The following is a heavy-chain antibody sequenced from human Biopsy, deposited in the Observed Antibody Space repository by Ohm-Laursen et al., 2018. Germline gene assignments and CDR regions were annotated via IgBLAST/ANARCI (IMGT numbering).Heavy chain of an antibody. V-gene: IGHV4-59*08. CDR1: DDSIRNFY. CDR3: ARHSFGSGRDF. J-gene: IGHJ4*02. CDR2: ASYSGYT. D-gene: IGHD3-10*01. Sequence: SDTLSLTCPVSDDSIRNFYWTWIRQPPGQGLEWIGHASYSGYTNYNPSLKSRVTISVDTSNNQFSLKLSSLTAADTAVYYCARHSFGSGRDFWGQGTLVTVSS.